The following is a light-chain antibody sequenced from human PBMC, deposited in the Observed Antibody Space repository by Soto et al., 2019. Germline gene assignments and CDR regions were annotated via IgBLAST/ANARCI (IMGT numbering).Light chain of an antibody. CDR2: DVS. CDR1: SSDVGGYNY. V-gene: IGLV2-14*01. CDR3: SSYTSSITLNV. Sequence: QSALTQPASVSGSPGQSITISCTGTSSDVGGYNYVSWYQQHPGKAPKLMIYDVSNRPSGVSNRFSGSKSGNTASLTISGLQAEDEADYYCSSYTSSITLNVFGTGTKLTFL. J-gene: IGLJ1*01.